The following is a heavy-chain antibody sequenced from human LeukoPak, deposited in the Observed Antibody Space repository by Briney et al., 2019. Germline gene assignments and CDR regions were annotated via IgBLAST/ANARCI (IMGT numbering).Heavy chain of an antibody. CDR2: IRYDGSNK. D-gene: IGHD3-22*01. CDR3: AKDLTYYYDSSGYYYANWFDP. J-gene: IGHJ5*02. Sequence: PGGSLSLSCAASGFTFSSYGMHWVRQAPGKGLEWVAFIRYDGSNKYYADSVKGRFTISRDNSKNTLYLQMNSLRAEDTAVYYCAKDLTYYYDSSGYYYANWFDPWGQGTLVTVSS. V-gene: IGHV3-30*02. CDR1: GFTFSSYG.